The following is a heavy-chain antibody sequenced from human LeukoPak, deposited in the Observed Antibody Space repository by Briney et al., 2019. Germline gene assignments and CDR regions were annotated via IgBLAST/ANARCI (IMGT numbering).Heavy chain of an antibody. CDR2: MDKETNLYAT. J-gene: IGHJ5*02. CDR3: TRDSGTYNWFDP. CDR1: GFTFSDSA. D-gene: IGHD1-26*01. Sequence: PGGSLRLSCVASGFTFSDSAIHWVRQSSGKGLEWIGHMDKETNLYATALAASVKGRFTASRDDSKNTAYLHMNSLKTEDTALYYCTRDSGTYNWFDPWGQGTLVTVSS. V-gene: IGHV3-73*01.